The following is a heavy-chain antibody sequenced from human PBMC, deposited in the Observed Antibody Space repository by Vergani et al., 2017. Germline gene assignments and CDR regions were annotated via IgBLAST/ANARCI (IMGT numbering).Heavy chain of an antibody. CDR1: GDSMRNSNYY. D-gene: IGHD2/OR15-2a*01. V-gene: IGHV4-39*01. Sequence: QLQLQESGPRLVRPSETLSLTCTVSGDSMRNSNYYWGWIRQPPGKGLEWIGSIYYSESTYYTPCLKSRVGIFVDTSKSQFFLKLTSVTAADTAVYYCVRHVMPYYVTSGIDFWGRGTLVSVS. CDR2: IYYSEST. CDR3: VRHVMPYYVTSGIDF. J-gene: IGHJ4*02.